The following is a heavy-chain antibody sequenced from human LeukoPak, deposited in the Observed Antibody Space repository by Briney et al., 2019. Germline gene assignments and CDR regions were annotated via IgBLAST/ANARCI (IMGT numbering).Heavy chain of an antibody. CDR2: ISFDGNNK. D-gene: IGHD3-10*01. CDR1: GFTFSI. V-gene: IGHV3-30*01. CDR3: ARGGIPTGPYYYFYYMDV. J-gene: IGHJ6*03. Sequence: GGSLRLSCAASGFTFSIMHWVRQAPGPGLEWVALISFDGNNKFYADSVKGRFTISIDNSRNTLFLQMNSLRGEDAAVYSCARGGIPTGPYYYFYYMDVWGKGTAVTVSS.